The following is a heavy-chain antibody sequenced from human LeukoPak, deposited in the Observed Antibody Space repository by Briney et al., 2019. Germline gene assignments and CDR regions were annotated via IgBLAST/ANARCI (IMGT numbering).Heavy chain of an antibody. Sequence: GGPLRPSSAAAGFIFSSSGKHWVRQPPGKGLEWVAIIAYGGGRTYYADSVKGLFSIYGDNPTNTLYLQMNNLRVEDTAVYYCAKDVGDSSGRGPGYWGQGTLVTVFS. D-gene: IGHD3-22*01. CDR2: IAYGGGRT. J-gene: IGHJ4*02. CDR1: GFIFSSSG. CDR3: AKDVGDSSGRGPGY. V-gene: IGHV3-30*18.